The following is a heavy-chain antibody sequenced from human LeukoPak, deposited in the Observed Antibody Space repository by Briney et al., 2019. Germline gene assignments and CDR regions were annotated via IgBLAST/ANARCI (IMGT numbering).Heavy chain of an antibody. CDR3: ARESGSYYGMDV. CDR2: IYYSGST. CDR1: GGSISSYY. Sequence: SETLSLTCTVSGGSISSYYWSWIRQPPGKGLEWIGYIYYSGSTNYNPSLKSRVTISVDTSKNQFSLKLCSVTAADTAVYYCARESGSYYGMDVWGQGTTVTVSS. V-gene: IGHV4-59*01. D-gene: IGHD1-26*01. J-gene: IGHJ6*02.